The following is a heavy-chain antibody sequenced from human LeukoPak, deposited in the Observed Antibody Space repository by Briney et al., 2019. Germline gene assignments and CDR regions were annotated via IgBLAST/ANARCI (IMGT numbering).Heavy chain of an antibody. Sequence: SETLSLTCAVYGGSFSGYYWSWIRQPPGKGLEWIGEINHSGSTNYNPSLKSRVTISVDTSKNQFSLKLSSVTAADTAVYYYARIITGTTTAFDIWGQGTMVTVSS. CDR1: GGSFSGYY. D-gene: IGHD1-7*01. CDR2: INHSGST. J-gene: IGHJ3*02. V-gene: IGHV4-34*01. CDR3: ARIITGTTTAFDI.